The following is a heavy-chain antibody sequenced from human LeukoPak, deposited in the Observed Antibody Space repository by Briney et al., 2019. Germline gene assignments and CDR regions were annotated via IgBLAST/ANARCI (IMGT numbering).Heavy chain of an antibody. Sequence: GGSLRLSCTASGFTLSSYAMSWVRQAPGEGLEWVSTISGSADNTNYAEAVKGRFTISRDNSENTMYLQMNSLRAEDTAVYYCAKQGFGCWGQGTLVTVPS. CDR2: ISGSADNT. V-gene: IGHV3-23*01. CDR3: AKQGFGC. J-gene: IGHJ4*02. CDR1: GFTLSSYA.